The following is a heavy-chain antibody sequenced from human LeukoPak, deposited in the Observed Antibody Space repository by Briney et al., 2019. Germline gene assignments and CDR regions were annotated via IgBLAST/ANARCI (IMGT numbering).Heavy chain of an antibody. CDR3: ARDSPGIADARGAFDI. V-gene: IGHV4-30-4*01. J-gene: IGHJ3*02. CDR2: IYHSGST. Sequence: SETLSLTCTVSGGSISSGDYYWSWIRQPPGKGLEWIGYIYHSGSTNYNPSLKSRVTISVDKSKNQFSLKLSSVTAADTAVYYCARDSPGIADARGAFDIWGQGTMVTVSS. CDR1: GGSISSGDYY. D-gene: IGHD6-13*01.